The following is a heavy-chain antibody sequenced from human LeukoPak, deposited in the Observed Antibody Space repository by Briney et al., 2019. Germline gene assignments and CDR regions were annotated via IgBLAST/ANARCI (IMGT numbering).Heavy chain of an antibody. J-gene: IGHJ4*02. V-gene: IGHV4-39*01. Sequence: SETLSPTCTVPGXSISSSSYSWGGIRHPPGKGLEWIGSIYYSGSTYYNPSLKSRVTISGDTSKNQFSLKLSSVTAADTAVYYCARHYSGYDHWGQGTLVAVSS. CDR1: GXSISSSSYS. D-gene: IGHD5-12*01. CDR2: IYYSGST. CDR3: ARHYSGYDH.